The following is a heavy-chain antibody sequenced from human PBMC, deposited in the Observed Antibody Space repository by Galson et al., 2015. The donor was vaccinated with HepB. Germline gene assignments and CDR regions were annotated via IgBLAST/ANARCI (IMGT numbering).Heavy chain of an antibody. CDR1: GGAISSGGYS. CDR3: ARIRSGRGVLNSRLGPIDS. J-gene: IGHJ4*02. Sequence: TLSLTCGVSGGAISSGGYSWTWIRHPPGKGLEWIGYTYHSGTTSYNPSLRSRVTILVDRSKNQFSLKLKSVTAADTAVYYCARIRSGRGVLNSRLGPIDSWGQGILVTVSS. V-gene: IGHV4-30-2*01. CDR2: TYHSGTT. D-gene: IGHD3-10*01.